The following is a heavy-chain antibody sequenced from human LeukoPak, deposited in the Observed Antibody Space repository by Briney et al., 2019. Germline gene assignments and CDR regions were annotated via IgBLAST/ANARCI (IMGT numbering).Heavy chain of an antibody. CDR2: ISAYNGNT. D-gene: IGHD3-3*01. CDR3: ARDFRFWSGYDY. CDR1: GYTFTSYG. J-gene: IGHJ4*02. V-gene: IGHV1-18*01. Sequence: ASVKVSCKASGYTFTSYGISWVRQAPGQGLEWMGWISAYNGNTNYAQKFQGRVTMTRDTSISTAYMELSRLRSDDTAVYYCARDFRFWSGYDYWGQGTLVTVSS.